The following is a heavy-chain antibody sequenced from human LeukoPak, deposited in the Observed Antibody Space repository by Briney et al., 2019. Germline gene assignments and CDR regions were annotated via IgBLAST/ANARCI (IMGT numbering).Heavy chain of an antibody. CDR3: AELGITMIGGV. CDR1: GITFSNYG. V-gene: IGHV3-21*01. D-gene: IGHD3-10*02. J-gene: IGHJ6*04. Sequence: GESLRLYCAASGITFSNYGMNWVRQAPGKGLEWVSFVSSSGSYIFYADSVKGRFTISRDNAKNSLYLQMNSLRAEDTAVYYCAELGITMIGGVWGKGTTVTISS. CDR2: VSSSGSYI.